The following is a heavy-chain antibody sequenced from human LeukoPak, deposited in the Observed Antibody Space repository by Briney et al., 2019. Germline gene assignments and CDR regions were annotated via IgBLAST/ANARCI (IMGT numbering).Heavy chain of an antibody. D-gene: IGHD3-3*01. Sequence: PSETLSLTCTVSGGSISSYYWSWIRQPPGKGPEWIGYIYYSGSTNYNPSLKSRVTISVDTSKNQFSLKLSSVTAADTAVYYCARVSGITIFGVVQYYFDYWGQGTLVTVSS. CDR2: IYYSGST. CDR1: GGSISSYY. CDR3: ARVSGITIFGVVQYYFDY. V-gene: IGHV4-59*01. J-gene: IGHJ4*02.